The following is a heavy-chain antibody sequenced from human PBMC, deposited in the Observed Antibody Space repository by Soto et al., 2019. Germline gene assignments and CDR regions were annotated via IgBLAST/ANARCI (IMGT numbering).Heavy chain of an antibody. CDR3: ARNGGSTWYYFDS. V-gene: IGHV4-39*07. CDR1: GGSISSGDYY. CDR2: VSHRGST. J-gene: IGHJ4*02. D-gene: IGHD6-13*01. Sequence: SETLSLTCTVSGGSISSGDYYGCWIRQSPGKGLEWIGEVSHRGSTNYNPSLKSRVTISIDTSKNQFFLKLNSVTAADTGMYYCARNGGSTWYYFDSWGQGTVVTVSS.